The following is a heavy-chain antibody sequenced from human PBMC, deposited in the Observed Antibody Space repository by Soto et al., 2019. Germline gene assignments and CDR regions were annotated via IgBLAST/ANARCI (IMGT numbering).Heavy chain of an antibody. CDR1: GFTFSNYY. V-gene: IGHV3-74*01. Sequence: SGFTFSNYYMHWVRQAPGKGLVWVSRVNSDESSTSYADSVKGRFTISRDNAKKTLYLQMNSLRAEDTAVYYCAREGDGTTGYYQDYWGHGTLVTVSS. D-gene: IGHD3-22*01. CDR2: VNSDESST. CDR3: AREGDGTTGYYQDY. J-gene: IGHJ4*01.